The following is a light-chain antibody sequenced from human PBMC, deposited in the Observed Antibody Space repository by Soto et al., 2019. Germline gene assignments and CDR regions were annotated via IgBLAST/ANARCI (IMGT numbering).Light chain of an antibody. J-gene: IGKJ2*01. CDR1: QSVASN. Sequence: EIVMTQSPASLSVSPGDGATLYCRASQSVASNVAWYQQKPGQGPRLLIHGASTRAVGVPARFSGSGSGTEFTLASSSLQSEDFAVYYCQQYHNSPPQYPFCQGTKWQSK. CDR3: QQYHNSPPQYP. V-gene: IGKV3-15*01. CDR2: GAS.